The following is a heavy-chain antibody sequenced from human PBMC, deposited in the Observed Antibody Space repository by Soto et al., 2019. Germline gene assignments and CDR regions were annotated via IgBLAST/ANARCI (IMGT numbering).Heavy chain of an antibody. Sequence: QVQLVQSGAEVKKPGSSVKVSCKASGGTFSSYAISWVRQAPGQGLEWMGGIIPIFGTAKYAQKFQGRVTINADESTTTAYMELSSLRSEDTAVYYCARDPHYYDSSGYLDYWGQGTLVTVSS. J-gene: IGHJ4*02. V-gene: IGHV1-69*12. CDR1: GGTFSSYA. CDR3: ARDPHYYDSSGYLDY. D-gene: IGHD3-22*01. CDR2: IIPIFGTA.